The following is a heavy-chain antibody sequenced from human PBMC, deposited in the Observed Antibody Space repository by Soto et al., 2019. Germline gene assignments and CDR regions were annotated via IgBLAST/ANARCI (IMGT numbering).Heavy chain of an antibody. D-gene: IGHD6-13*01. CDR2: IIPIFGTA. J-gene: IGHJ5*02. V-gene: IGHV1-69*12. CDR3: ARSSVYRSSWCQTRHGSWFDP. Sequence: QVQLVQSGAEVKKPGSSVKVSCKASGGTFSSYAISWVRQAPGQGLEWMGGIIPIFGTANYAQKFQGRVTITADECTSTAYMELSSLRSEDTAVYYCARSSVYRSSWCQTRHGSWFDPWGQGALVTVSS. CDR1: GGTFSSYA.